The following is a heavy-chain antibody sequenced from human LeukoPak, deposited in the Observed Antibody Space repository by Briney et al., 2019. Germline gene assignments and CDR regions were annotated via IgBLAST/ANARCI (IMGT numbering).Heavy chain of an antibody. J-gene: IGHJ4*02. Sequence: YPGGSLRLSCAASGFTFSSYWMSWVRQAPGKGLEWVANIKQDGSEKYYVDSVKGRFTISRGNSKNTLYLQMNSLRAEDTAVYYCAKDLVVVPAAVDYWGQGTLVTVSS. CDR3: AKDLVVVPAAVDY. V-gene: IGHV3-7*01. CDR1: GFTFSSYW. CDR2: IKQDGSEK. D-gene: IGHD2-2*01.